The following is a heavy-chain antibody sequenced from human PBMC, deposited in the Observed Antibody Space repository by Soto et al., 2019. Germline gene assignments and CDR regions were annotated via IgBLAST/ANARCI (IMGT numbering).Heavy chain of an antibody. Sequence: SDTLSVTYPVSGGSSSSYYWSWLRPPPGKGLEWIGYIYYSGSTNYNPSLKSRVTISVDTSKNQFSLKLSSVTAADTAVYYCARGSNGYCSGGSCYSDYYNYGTDVRGQGTTVTVSS. CDR3: ARGSNGYCSGGSCYSDYYNYGTDV. V-gene: IGHV4-59*12. D-gene: IGHD2-15*01. CDR1: GGSSSSYY. CDR2: IYYSGST. J-gene: IGHJ6*02.